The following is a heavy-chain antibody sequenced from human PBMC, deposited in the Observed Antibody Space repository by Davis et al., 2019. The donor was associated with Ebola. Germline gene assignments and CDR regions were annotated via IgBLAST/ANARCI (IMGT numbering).Heavy chain of an antibody. CDR3: ARLGTYYYGSGSLNWFDP. V-gene: IGHV5-10-1*01. CDR1: GYSFTSYW. CDR2: IDPSDSYT. J-gene: IGHJ5*02. D-gene: IGHD3-10*01. Sequence: GESLKISCKGSGYSFTSYWISWVRQMPGKGLEWMGRIDPSDSYTNYSPSLQGHVTISADKSISTAYLQWSSLKASDTAMYYCARLGTYYYGSGSLNWFDPWGQGTLVTVSS.